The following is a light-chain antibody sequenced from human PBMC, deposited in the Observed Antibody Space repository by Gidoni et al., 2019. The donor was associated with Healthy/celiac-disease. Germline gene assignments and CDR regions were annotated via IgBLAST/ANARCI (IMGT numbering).Light chain of an antibody. V-gene: IGLV2-14*03. CDR3: SSYTSSRGWV. J-gene: IGLJ3*02. Sequence: QSALTQPASVSGSPGQSITISCTGTSSDVGGYNYVSWYQQHPGNAPKLMIYDVSNRPSGVSNRFSGSKSGNTASLTISGLQAEDEADYYCSSYTSSRGWVFGGGTKLTVL. CDR1: SSDVGGYNY. CDR2: DVS.